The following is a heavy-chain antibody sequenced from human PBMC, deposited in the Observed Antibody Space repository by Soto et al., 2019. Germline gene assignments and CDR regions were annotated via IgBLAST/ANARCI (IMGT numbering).Heavy chain of an antibody. Sequence: SETLSLTCAVYGGSFSGYYWSWIRQPPGKGLEWIGEINHSGSTNYNPSLKSRVTISVDTSKNQFSLKLSSVTAADTAVYYCAAGAYSYGYDYWGQGTLVTVSS. D-gene: IGHD5-18*01. CDR1: GGSFSGYY. J-gene: IGHJ4*02. V-gene: IGHV4-34*01. CDR2: INHSGST. CDR3: AAGAYSYGYDY.